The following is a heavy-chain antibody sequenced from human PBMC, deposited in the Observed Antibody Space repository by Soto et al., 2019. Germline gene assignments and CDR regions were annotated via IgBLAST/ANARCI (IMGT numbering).Heavy chain of an antibody. CDR3: ARDPGSGWFEGYFDY. CDR2: ISYDGTKK. V-gene: IGHV3-30-3*01. Sequence: PGGSLRLSCAASGFTFSSYGMHWVRQAPGKGLEWVAVISYDGTKKYYADFVKGRFTISRDNSKNTVYLQMNSLRAEDTAVYYCARDPGSGWFEGYFDYWGQGTLVTVSS. J-gene: IGHJ4*02. D-gene: IGHD6-19*01. CDR1: GFTFSSYG.